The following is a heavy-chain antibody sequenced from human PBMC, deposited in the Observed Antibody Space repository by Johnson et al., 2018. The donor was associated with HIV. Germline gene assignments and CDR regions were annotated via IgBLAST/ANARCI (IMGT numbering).Heavy chain of an antibody. D-gene: IGHD1-26*01. CDR1: GFTFSDHY. V-gene: IGHV3-11*04. CDR3: AKSHASFELSGEDVFHI. J-gene: IGHJ3*02. CDR2: ISSSGST. Sequence: QVQLVESGGGLVKSGGSLRLSCAASGFTFSDHYMNWMRQAPGKGLEWVSYISSSGSTSYADSVKGRFTISRDNSKNTRYLQMTSLRSEDTAVYYCAKSHASFELSGEDVFHIWGQGTMVTVSS.